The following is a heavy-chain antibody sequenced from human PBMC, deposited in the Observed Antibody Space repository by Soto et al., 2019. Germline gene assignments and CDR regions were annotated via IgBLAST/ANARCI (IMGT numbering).Heavy chain of an antibody. J-gene: IGHJ4*02. Sequence: ASVKVSCKASGYTFTSYGISWVRQAPGQGLEWMGWISAYNGNTNYAQKLQGRVTMTTDTSTSTAYMELRSLRSDDTAVYYCARDVDDFWSGEFDYWGQGTLVTVSS. V-gene: IGHV1-18*01. CDR1: GYTFTSYG. CDR3: ARDVDDFWSGEFDY. CDR2: ISAYNGNT. D-gene: IGHD3-3*01.